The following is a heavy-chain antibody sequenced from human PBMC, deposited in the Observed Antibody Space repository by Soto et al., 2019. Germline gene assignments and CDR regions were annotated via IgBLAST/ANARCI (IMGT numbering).Heavy chain of an antibody. V-gene: IGHV4-31*03. J-gene: IGHJ4*02. CDR1: GGSISGGAYY. Sequence: PSETLSLTCTVSGGSISGGAYYWSWIRQHPGKGLEWIGYIYHSGSTSYNPSLSSRVTISVDTSKNQFSLKLSSVTAADTAMYHCARTPYDSGGYGIFDYWGQGTLVTVSS. CDR2: IYHSGST. D-gene: IGHD3-22*01. CDR3: ARTPYDSGGYGIFDY.